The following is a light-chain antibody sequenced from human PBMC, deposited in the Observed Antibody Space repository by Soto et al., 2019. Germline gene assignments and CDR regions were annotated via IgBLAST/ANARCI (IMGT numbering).Light chain of an antibody. J-gene: IGKJ4*01. CDR1: QGVGIT. CDR2: NAF. Sequence: EIVMTQSPATLSVSPGEGVTLSCRASQGVGITLAWYQQKPGQTPRLLIYNAFTRATGIPARFSGSGSGTEVTLTINRPQSEDSAVYYCQGYNDWPLTFGGGTKVEIK. V-gene: IGKV3-15*01. CDR3: QGYNDWPLT.